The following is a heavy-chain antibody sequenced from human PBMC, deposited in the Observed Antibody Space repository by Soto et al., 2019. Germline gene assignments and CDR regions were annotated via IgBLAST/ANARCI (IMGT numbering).Heavy chain of an antibody. CDR1: GYTFTSYP. CDR3: ATDRGGYCSGGSCSEAWFDP. Sequence: ASVKVSCKASGYTFTSYPMNWLRQAPGQRPEWMGWINAGNGGTKYSQKFQGRVSITRDISASTAYMQLSRLRSEDTAVYYCATDRGGYCSGGSCSEAWFDPWGQGTLVTVSS. V-gene: IGHV1-3*01. J-gene: IGHJ5*02. D-gene: IGHD2-15*01. CDR2: INAGNGGT.